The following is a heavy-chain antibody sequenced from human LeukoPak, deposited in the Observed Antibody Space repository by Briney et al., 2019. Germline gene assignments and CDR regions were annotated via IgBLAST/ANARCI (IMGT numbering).Heavy chain of an antibody. CDR1: GFTFINHW. CDR2: INNDGSFT. CDR3: TRDAALSFDL. Sequence: GGSLRLSCAASGFTFINHWMHWVRQAPGEGLVRVSHINNDGSFTTYADSVKGRFTISRDNAKNTLYLQMNSLRAEDTAVYYCTRDAALSFDLWGQGTLVTVPS. J-gene: IGHJ1*01. V-gene: IGHV3-74*03. D-gene: IGHD3-9*01.